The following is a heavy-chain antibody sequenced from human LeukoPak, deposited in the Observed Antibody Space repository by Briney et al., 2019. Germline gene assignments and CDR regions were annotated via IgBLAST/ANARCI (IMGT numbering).Heavy chain of an antibody. CDR1: GYTFTSYA. Sequence: ASVKVSCKASGYTFTSYAMNWVRQAPGQGLEWMGIINPSGGSTSYAQKFQGRVTMTRDTSISTAYMELDRLRSDDTAMYYCARGLGYSSSWRLDPWGQGTLVTVSS. CDR3: ARGLGYSSSWRLDP. D-gene: IGHD6-13*01. V-gene: IGHV1-46*01. J-gene: IGHJ5*02. CDR2: INPSGGST.